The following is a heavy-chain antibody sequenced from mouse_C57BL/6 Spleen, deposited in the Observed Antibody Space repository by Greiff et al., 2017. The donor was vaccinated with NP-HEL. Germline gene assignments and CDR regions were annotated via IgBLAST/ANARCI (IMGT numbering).Heavy chain of an antibody. CDR1: GYTFTDYY. V-gene: IGHV1-26*01. Sequence: EVQLQQSGPELVKPGASVKISCKASGYTFTDYYMNWVKQSHGKSLEWIGDINPNNGGTSYNQKFKGKATLTVDKSSSTAYMELRSLTSEDSAVYYCAGGVDAMDYWGQGTSVTVSS. D-gene: IGHD1-1*01. J-gene: IGHJ4*01. CDR2: INPNNGGT. CDR3: AGGVDAMDY.